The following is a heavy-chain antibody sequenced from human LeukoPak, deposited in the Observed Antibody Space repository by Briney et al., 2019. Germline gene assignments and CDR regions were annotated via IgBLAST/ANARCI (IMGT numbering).Heavy chain of an antibody. CDR2: IYYSGST. Sequence: SETLSLTCAVSGYSISSGYYWGWIRQPPGKGLEWIGYIYYSGSTNYNPSLKSRVTISVDTSKNQFSLKLSSVTAAGTAVYYCARVRWEYYGSGPDYWGQGTLVTVSS. CDR3: ARVRWEYYGSGPDY. J-gene: IGHJ4*02. D-gene: IGHD3-10*01. V-gene: IGHV4-61*01. CDR1: GYSISSGYY.